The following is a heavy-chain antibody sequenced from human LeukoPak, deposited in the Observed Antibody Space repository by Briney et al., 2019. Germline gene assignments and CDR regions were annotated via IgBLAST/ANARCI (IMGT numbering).Heavy chain of an antibody. J-gene: IGHJ4*02. CDR1: GFTFSNAW. D-gene: IGHD2-21*02. CDR3: TTGDFPRDY. V-gene: IGHV3-15*01. CDR2: TKSKTDGGTT. Sequence: GGSLRLSCAASGFTFSNAWMSWVRQAPGKGLEWVGRTKSKTDGGTTDYAAPVKGRFTISRDDSKNTLYLQMNSLKTEDTAVYYCTTGDFPRDYWGQGTLVTVSS.